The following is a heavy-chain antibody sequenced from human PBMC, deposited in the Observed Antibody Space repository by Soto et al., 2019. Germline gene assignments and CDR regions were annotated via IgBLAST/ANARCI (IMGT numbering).Heavy chain of an antibody. CDR2: IWYDGSNK. CDR3: ASELGYCSGGSCEADAFDI. D-gene: IGHD2-15*01. CDR1: GFTFSSYG. J-gene: IGHJ3*02. Sequence: QVQLVESGGGVVQPGGSLRLSCAASGFTFSSYGMHWVRQAPGKGLEWVAVIWYDGSNKYYADSVKGRFTISRDNSKNTLYLQMNSLRAEDTAVYYCASELGYCSGGSCEADAFDIWGQGTMVTVSS. V-gene: IGHV3-33*01.